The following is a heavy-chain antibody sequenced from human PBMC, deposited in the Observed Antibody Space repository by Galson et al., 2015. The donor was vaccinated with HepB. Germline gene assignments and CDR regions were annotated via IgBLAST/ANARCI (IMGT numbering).Heavy chain of an antibody. V-gene: IGHV3-23*01. J-gene: IGHJ4*02. CDR3: AKVFPEKTDGWYRQALYYFDS. CDR2: ITPSGDNT. CDR1: GFTFSYYA. Sequence: SLRLSCAASGFTFSYYAMSWVRQAPGMGLEWVSAITPSGDNTYSADSMKGRFTISRDNSQNTLFLQMNSLRADDTAIYFCAKVFPEKTDGWYRQALYYFDSWGQGTRVTVSS. D-gene: IGHD6-19*01.